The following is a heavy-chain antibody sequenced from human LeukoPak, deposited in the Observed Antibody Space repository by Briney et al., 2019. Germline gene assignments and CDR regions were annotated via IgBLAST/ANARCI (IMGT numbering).Heavy chain of an antibody. CDR1: GFTVSGNY. Sequence: GGSLRLSCAASGFTVSGNYMSWVRQAPGRGLEWVSVIYTGGNTYYADSVKGRFTISRDSSKNTLYLQMNSLRVEDTAVYYCATKVAGTSHFSYWGQGTLVTVSS. D-gene: IGHD6-19*01. CDR3: ATKVAGTSHFSY. J-gene: IGHJ4*02. CDR2: IYTGGNT. V-gene: IGHV3-66*01.